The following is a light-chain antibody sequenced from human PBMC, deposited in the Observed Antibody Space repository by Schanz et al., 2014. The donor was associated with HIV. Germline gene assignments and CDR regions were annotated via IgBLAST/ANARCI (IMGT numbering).Light chain of an antibody. CDR2: DVS. J-gene: IGLJ2*01. CDR3: ISYTSDTVL. Sequence: QSALTQPASVSGSPGQSITISCIGSSSDVGGHNYVSWYQQHPGKAPKLMIYDVSNRPSGVSNRFSGSKSDNTASLTISGLQPEDEADYYCISYTSDTVLFGGGTKLTVL. V-gene: IGLV2-14*01. CDR1: SSDVGGHNY.